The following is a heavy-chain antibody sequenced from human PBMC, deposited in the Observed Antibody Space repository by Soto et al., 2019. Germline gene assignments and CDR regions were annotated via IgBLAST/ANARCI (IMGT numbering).Heavy chain of an antibody. D-gene: IGHD6-19*01. Sequence: GGSLRLSCAASGFTFSTYSMNWVRQAPGKGLEWVSSITSSGSYISYADSVKGRFTISRDNAKNSLYLQMNSLRAEDTAVYYYARLGAVAGIGGYYFDYWGQGTLVTVSS. J-gene: IGHJ4*02. CDR3: ARLGAVAGIGGYYFDY. CDR1: GFTFSTYS. CDR2: ITSSGSYI. V-gene: IGHV3-21*01.